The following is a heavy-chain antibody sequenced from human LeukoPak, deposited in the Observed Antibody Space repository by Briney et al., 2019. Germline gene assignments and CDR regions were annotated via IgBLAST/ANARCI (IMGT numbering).Heavy chain of an antibody. Sequence: QPGGSLRLSCAASGFTFSSYAMSWVRQAPGKGLEWVSSISGSGDSTYCADSVKGRSTISRDNSKNTLYLQMNSLRAEDTALYYCAIVIAVAGPATFYWGQGTLATVSS. D-gene: IGHD6-19*01. CDR2: ISGSGDST. J-gene: IGHJ4*02. CDR3: AIVIAVAGPATFY. CDR1: GFTFSSYA. V-gene: IGHV3-23*01.